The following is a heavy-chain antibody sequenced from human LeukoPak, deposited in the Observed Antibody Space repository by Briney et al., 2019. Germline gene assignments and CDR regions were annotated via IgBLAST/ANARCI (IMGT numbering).Heavy chain of an antibody. CDR2: ISTTSGNI. V-gene: IGHV3-21*04. CDR1: GFSFSSYS. D-gene: IGHD4-17*01. J-gene: IGHJ4*02. Sequence: PGGSLRLSCAASGFSFSSYSMNWVRQAPGKGLEWVAAISTTSGNIYYADSVKGRFTISRDNAKNSLYLQMNSLRAEDTALYYCAKSGGVTTTLGYWGQGTLVTVSS. CDR3: AKSGGVTTTLGY.